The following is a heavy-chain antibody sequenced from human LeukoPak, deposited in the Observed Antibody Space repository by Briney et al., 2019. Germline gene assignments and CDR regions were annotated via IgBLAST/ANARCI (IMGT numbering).Heavy chain of an antibody. CDR1: GYTFTTYY. D-gene: IGHD4-17*01. Sequence: GASVKVSCKASGYTFTTYYMHWVRQAPGQGLEWMGIINPSGGGTNYAQEFQGRVTMTRDTSTSTVYMDLNNLRSDDTAVYYCARGNPTNYGAYLYHFDYWGQGTLVTVSS. J-gene: IGHJ4*02. CDR2: INPSGGGT. V-gene: IGHV1-46*01. CDR3: ARGNPTNYGAYLYHFDY.